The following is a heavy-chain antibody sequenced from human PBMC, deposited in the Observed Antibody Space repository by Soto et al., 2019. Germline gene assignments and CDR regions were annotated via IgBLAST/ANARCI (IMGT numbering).Heavy chain of an antibody. V-gene: IGHV4-31*03. CDR2: IYYSGST. D-gene: IGHD6-13*01. J-gene: IGHJ6*02. CDR3: ARDGIAAAGSYYYGMDV. CDR1: GGSISSGGYY. Sequence: QVQLQESGPGLVKPSQTLSLTCTVSGGSISSGGYYWSWIRQHPGKGLEWIGYIYYSGSTYYNPSLKSRVTLSVDTSKNQFSLKLSSVTAADTAVYYCARDGIAAAGSYYYGMDVWGQGTTVTVSS.